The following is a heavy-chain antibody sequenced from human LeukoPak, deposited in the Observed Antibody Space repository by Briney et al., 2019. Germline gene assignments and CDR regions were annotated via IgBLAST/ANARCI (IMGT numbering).Heavy chain of an antibody. V-gene: IGHV3-30*03. CDR1: GFSFTSYG. D-gene: IGHD3-10*01. CDR2: ITYDGYYK. CDR3: ARDLSPVVRASPMGY. J-gene: IGHJ4*02. Sequence: GGSLRLSCAASGFSFTSYGMHWVRQAPGKGLEWVALITYDGYYKYYSDSVKGRFTISSDTSKNTLYLQMNSLRAEDTAVYYCARDLSPVVRASPMGYWGRGTLVTVSS.